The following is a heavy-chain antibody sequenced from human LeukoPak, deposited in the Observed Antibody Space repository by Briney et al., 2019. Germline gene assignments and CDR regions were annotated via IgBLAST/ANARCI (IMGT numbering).Heavy chain of an antibody. Sequence: GASVKVSCKASGYTFTSYAMHWVRQAPGQRLEWMGWINAGNGNTKYSQKFQGRVTMTTDTSTSTAYMELRSLRSDDTAVYYCAREHLNWNQEQGFDYWGQGTLVTVSS. CDR1: GYTFTSYA. V-gene: IGHV1-3*01. CDR3: AREHLNWNQEQGFDY. J-gene: IGHJ4*02. CDR2: INAGNGNT. D-gene: IGHD1-1*01.